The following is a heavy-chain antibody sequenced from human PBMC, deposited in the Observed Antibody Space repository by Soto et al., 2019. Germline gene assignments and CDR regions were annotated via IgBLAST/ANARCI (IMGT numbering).Heavy chain of an antibody. CDR1: GGSISSGGYY. V-gene: IGHV4-31*03. D-gene: IGHD2-15*01. Sequence: QVPLQESGPGLVKPSQTLSLTCTVSGGSISSGGYYWSWIRQHPGKGLEWVGCIYYSGSTYYNPSLKSRVIISVDTPKNQFSLKLSSVTAADTAVYSCARNRGYCSGGSCYVYICGQGTMVTVSS. CDR3: ARNRGYCSGGSCYVYI. CDR2: IYYSGST. J-gene: IGHJ3*02.